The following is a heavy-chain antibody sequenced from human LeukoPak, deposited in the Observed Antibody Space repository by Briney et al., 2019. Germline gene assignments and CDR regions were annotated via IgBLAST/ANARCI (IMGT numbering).Heavy chain of an antibody. CDR2: ISGSGGAT. D-gene: IGHD2-21*01. CDR3: ASPDNCGGDCSDAFDI. V-gene: IGHV3-23*01. CDR1: GFTFRSYA. Sequence: PGGSLRLSCAASGFTFRSYAMSWVRQAPGKGLEWVSTISGSGGATYYADSVKGRFTISRDNSKNTLYLQMNSLRAEDTAVYYCASPDNCGGDCSDAFDIWGQGIMVTVSS. J-gene: IGHJ3*02.